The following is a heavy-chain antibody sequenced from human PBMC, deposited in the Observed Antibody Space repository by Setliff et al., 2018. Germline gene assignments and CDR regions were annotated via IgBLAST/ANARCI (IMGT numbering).Heavy chain of an antibody. CDR2: INPNSGGT. CDR3: ARGPFLEWLLYFDY. J-gene: IGHJ4*02. Sequence: GASVKVSCKASGYTFTGYYMHWVRQAPGQGLEWMGRINPNSGGTNYAQEFQGRVTMTRDTSISTAYMELSRLRSDDTAVYYCARGPFLEWLLYFDYWGQGTLVTVSS. V-gene: IGHV1-2*06. CDR1: GYTFTGYY. D-gene: IGHD3-3*01.